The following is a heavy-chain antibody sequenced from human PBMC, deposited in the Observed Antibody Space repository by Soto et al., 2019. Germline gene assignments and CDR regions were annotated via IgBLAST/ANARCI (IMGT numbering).Heavy chain of an antibody. CDR3: ARGVPYYGSGSYYNRPYDY. CDR1: GSTFSSYE. J-gene: IGHJ4*02. V-gene: IGHV3-48*03. D-gene: IGHD3-10*01. Sequence: GGSLRLSCAASGSTFSSYEMNWFRQAPGKGLEWVSYISSSGSTIYYADSVKGRFTISRDNAKNSLYLQMNSLRAEDTAVYYCARGVPYYGSGSYYNRPYDYWGQGTLVTVSS. CDR2: ISSSGSTI.